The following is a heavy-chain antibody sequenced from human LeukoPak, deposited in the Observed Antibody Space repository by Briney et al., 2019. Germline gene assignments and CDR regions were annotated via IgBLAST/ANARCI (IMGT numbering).Heavy chain of an antibody. J-gene: IGHJ5*02. Sequence: ASVKVSCKASGYTLTGHYIHWVRQAPGQGLEWMGWINPNSGATNYIQKFQGRVTMTRDTSISTAYMELSRLRSDDTAVYFCAGGDGERDWFDPWGQGTLVIVSS. CDR3: AGGDGERDWFDP. D-gene: IGHD3-10*01. CDR2: INPNSGAT. V-gene: IGHV1-2*02. CDR1: GYTLTGHY.